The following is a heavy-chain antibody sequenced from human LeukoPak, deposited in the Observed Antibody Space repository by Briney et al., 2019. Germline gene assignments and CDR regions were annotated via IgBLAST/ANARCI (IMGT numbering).Heavy chain of an antibody. CDR3: ARDGNYGDYRN. J-gene: IGHJ4*02. D-gene: IGHD4-17*01. V-gene: IGHV4-59*12. CDR1: GGSISSYY. CDR2: IYYSGST. Sequence: SETLSLTCTVSGGSISSYYWSWIRQPPGKGLEWIGYIYYSGSTNYNPSLKSRVTISVDTSKNQFSLKLSSVTAADTAVYYCARDGNYGDYRNWGQGTLVTVSS.